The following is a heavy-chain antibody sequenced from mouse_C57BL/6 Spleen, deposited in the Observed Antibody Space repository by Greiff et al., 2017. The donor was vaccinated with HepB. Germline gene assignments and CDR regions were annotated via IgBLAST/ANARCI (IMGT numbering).Heavy chain of an antibody. CDR2: INPNNGGT. V-gene: IGHV1-26*01. Sequence: EVKLQQSGPELVKPGASVKISCKASGYTFTDYYMNWVKQSHGKSLEWIGDINPNNGGTSYNQKFKGKATLTVDKSSSTAYMELRSLTSEDSAVYYCGFLYYFDYWGQGTTLTVSS. J-gene: IGHJ2*01. D-gene: IGHD6-1*01. CDR3: GFLYYFDY. CDR1: GYTFTDYY.